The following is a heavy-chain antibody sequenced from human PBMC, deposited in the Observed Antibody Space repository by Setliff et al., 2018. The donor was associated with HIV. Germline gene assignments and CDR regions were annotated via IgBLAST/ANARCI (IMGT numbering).Heavy chain of an antibody. V-gene: IGHV1-2*02. CDR2: INPNSGGT. CDR3: ARVQVGDPYYSYYYMDV. D-gene: IGHD2-8*02. J-gene: IGHJ6*03. CDR1: GYTFTGNY. Sequence: GASVKVSCKASGYTFTGNYIHWVRQAPGQGLEWMGWINPNSGGTNYEQKFQGRVTMTRDTSISTAYMELSRLRSDDTAVYYCARVQVGDPYYSYYYMDVWGEWATVTVSS.